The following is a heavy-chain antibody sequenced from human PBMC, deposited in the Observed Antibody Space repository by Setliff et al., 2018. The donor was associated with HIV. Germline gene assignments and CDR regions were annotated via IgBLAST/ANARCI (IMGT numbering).Heavy chain of an antibody. J-gene: IGHJ3*01. Sequence: SETLSLTCAVYGGSFSGWYWTWIRLIPGKGLEWIGEIEYGGSTTYNPSLESRVTISVDTSKTQFSLKLSDVTVADTGIYYCARGPARRYRFSTVYGLWGPGTRVT. CDR1: GGSFSGWY. CDR2: IEYGGST. CDR3: ARGPARRYRFSTVYGL. D-gene: IGHD2-2*01. V-gene: IGHV4-34*01.